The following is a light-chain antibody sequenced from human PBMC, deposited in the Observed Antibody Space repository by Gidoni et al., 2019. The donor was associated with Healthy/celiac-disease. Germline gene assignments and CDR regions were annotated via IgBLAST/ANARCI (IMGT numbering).Light chain of an antibody. CDR3: QVWDSSSDHPSCV. Sequence: NNIGSKSVHWYQQKPGQAPVLVVYDDSDRPSGIPERFSGSNSGNTATLTISRVEAGDEADYYCQVWDSSSDHPSCVFGTGTKVTVL. CDR2: DDS. CDR1: NIGSKS. V-gene: IGLV3-21*02. J-gene: IGLJ1*01.